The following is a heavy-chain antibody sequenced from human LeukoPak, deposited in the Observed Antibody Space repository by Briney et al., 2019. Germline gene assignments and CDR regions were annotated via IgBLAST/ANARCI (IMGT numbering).Heavy chain of an antibody. CDR1: GYTFTSYG. D-gene: IGHD2-2*02. CDR3: ARGEVGYCSSTSCYTLDY. Sequence: GASVKVSCKASGYTFTSYGISWVRQAPGQGLEWMGWISAYNGNTNYAQKLQGRVTMTTDTSTSTAYMELRSLRSDDTAVYYCARGEVGYCSSTSCYTLDYWGQGTLVTVSS. J-gene: IGHJ4*02. CDR2: ISAYNGNT. V-gene: IGHV1-18*01.